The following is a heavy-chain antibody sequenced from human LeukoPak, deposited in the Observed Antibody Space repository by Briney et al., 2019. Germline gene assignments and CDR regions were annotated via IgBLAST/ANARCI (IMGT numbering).Heavy chain of an antibody. CDR1: GFTFSTYA. V-gene: IGHV3-23*01. CDR3: AKVDFWRFDY. D-gene: IGHD3-3*01. J-gene: IGHJ4*02. CDR2: ISNSGGST. Sequence: GGSLRLSCAASGFTFSTYAMSWVRQAPGKGLEWVSTISNSGGSTYYADSVKGRFTISRDNSKNTLYLQMNSLRAEDTAVYYCAKVDFWRFDYWGQGTLVTVSS.